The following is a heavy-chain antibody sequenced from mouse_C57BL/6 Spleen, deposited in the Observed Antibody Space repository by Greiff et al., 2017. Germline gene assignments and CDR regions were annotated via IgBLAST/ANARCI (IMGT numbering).Heavy chain of an antibody. CDR1: GYSFTDYN. J-gene: IGHJ1*03. D-gene: IGHD2-4*01. CDR2: INPNYGTT. Sequence: QLQQSGPELVKPGASVKISCKASGYSFTDYNMNWVKQSNGKSLEWIGVINPNYGTTSYNQKFKGKATLTVDQSSSTAYMQLNSLTSEDSAVYYCESGGLRRWYFDVWGTGTTVTVSS. V-gene: IGHV1-39*01. CDR3: ESGGLRRWYFDV.